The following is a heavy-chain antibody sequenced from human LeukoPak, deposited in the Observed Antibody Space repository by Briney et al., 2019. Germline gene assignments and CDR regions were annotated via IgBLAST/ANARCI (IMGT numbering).Heavy chain of an antibody. Sequence: PGGSLILSCAASVFIFSSDCMCWVRHAPWTGREWVVNIKQDGSDRNYVTSVRGRFTISRDNAESSLYLQMNSLRVEDTAVYYCVRNLAVAGTCFDSWGQGTLVTVSS. V-gene: IGHV3-7*03. D-gene: IGHD6-19*01. J-gene: IGHJ4*02. CDR1: VFIFSSDC. CDR3: VRNLAVAGTCFDS. CDR2: IKQDGSDR.